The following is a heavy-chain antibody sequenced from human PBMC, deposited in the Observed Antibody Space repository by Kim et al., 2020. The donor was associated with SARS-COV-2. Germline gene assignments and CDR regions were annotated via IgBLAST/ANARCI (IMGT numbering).Heavy chain of an antibody. J-gene: IGHJ6*02. D-gene: IGHD5-18*01. Sequence: GGSLRLSCAASGFTFSSYWMSWVRQAPGKGLEWVANIKQDGSEKYYVDSVKGRFTISRDNAKNSLYLQMNSLRAEDTAVYYCARDLTLSYGGYYYYGMDVWGQGTTVTVSS. V-gene: IGHV3-7*01. CDR3: ARDLTLSYGGYYYYGMDV. CDR2: IKQDGSEK. CDR1: GFTFSSYW.